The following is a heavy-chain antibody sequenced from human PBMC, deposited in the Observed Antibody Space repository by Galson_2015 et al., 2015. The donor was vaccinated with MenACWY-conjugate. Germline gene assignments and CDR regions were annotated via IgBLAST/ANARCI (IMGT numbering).Heavy chain of an antibody. CDR3: AKGQR. CDR1: GFTFSGNA. V-gene: IGHV3-23*01. CDR2: ISGSADDA. Sequence: SLRLSCAASGFTFSGNAMSWVRQAPGKGLEWVSGISGSADDAYYADSVKGRFTISRDNSKNTLHLLMNSLRVEDTAVYYCAKGQRWGQGTLVTVSS. J-gene: IGHJ4*02.